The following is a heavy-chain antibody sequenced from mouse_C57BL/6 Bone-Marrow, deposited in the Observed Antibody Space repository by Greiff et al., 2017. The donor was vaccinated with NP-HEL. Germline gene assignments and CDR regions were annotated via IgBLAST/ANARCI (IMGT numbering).Heavy chain of an antibody. CDR3: AITTGAY. J-gene: IGHJ3*01. Sequence: DVKLQESGPELVKPGASVKISCKASGYSFTGYYMNWVKQSPEKSLEWIGEINPSTGGTTYNQKFKAKATLTVDKSSSTAYMQLKSLTSEDSAVYYCAITTGAYWGQGTLVTVSA. V-gene: IGHV1-42*01. CDR1: GYSFTGYY. D-gene: IGHD1-1*01. CDR2: INPSTGGT.